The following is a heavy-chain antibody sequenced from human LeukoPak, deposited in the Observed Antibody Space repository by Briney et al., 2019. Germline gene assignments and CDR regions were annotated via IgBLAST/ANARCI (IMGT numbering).Heavy chain of an antibody. CDR1: GFSFNGYA. CDR3: TKDLMTGFSSGWYLAY. D-gene: IGHD6-19*01. CDR2: TGGSDDNT. J-gene: IGHJ4*02. V-gene: IGHV3-23*01. Sequence: AGRSLRLSCEGSGFSFNGYAMSWVRQAPGKGLEWVVVTGGSDDNTHYADSVKGRFSISRDTSENRLFLQMNSLRPDDSALYYCTKDLMTGFSSGWYLAYWGQGTLVTVSS.